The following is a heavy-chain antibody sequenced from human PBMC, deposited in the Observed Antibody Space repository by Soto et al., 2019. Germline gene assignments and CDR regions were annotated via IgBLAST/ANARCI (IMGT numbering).Heavy chain of an antibody. J-gene: IGHJ6*02. CDR1: GGSISSGGYY. D-gene: IGHD3-9*01. V-gene: IGHV4-31*03. CDR3: ARLDSYYYGMDV. Sequence: SETLSLTCTVSGGSISSGGYYWSWIRQHPGKGLEWIGYIYYSGSTYYNPSLKGRVTISVDTSKNQFSLKLSSVTAADTAVYYCARLDSYYYGMDVWGQGTTVTVSS. CDR2: IYYSGST.